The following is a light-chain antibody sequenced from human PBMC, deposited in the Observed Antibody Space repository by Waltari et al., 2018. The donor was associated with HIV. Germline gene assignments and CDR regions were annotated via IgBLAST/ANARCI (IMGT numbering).Light chain of an antibody. Sequence: QSALTQPASVSGSPGQSITISCTGTSTDVGSYNLVSWYQQHPGKAPKLLIYEVVNRPSGVSNRFSGSQSGNTASLTISGLQADDEADYYCCSYAGTTNFVVIFGGGTKPTVL. CDR2: EVV. CDR3: CSYAGTTNFVVI. CDR1: STDVGSYNL. V-gene: IGLV2-23*02. J-gene: IGLJ2*01.